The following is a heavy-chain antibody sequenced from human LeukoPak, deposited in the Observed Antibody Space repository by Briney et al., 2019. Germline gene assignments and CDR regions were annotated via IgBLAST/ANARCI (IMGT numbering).Heavy chain of an antibody. CDR1: GGSIRSGSYY. Sequence: SQTLSLTCTVSGGSIRSGSYYWSWIRQPAGKGLEWIGRIYTSGSTNYNPSLKSRVTISVDTSKNQFFLKLSSVTAADTAVYYCARGSCSSTSCYMGDYWGQGTLVTVSS. CDR3: ARGSCSSTSCYMGDY. J-gene: IGHJ4*02. V-gene: IGHV4-61*02. CDR2: IYTSGST. D-gene: IGHD2-2*02.